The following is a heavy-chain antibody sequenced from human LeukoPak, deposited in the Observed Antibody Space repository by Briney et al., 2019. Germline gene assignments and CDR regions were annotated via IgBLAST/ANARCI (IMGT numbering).Heavy chain of an antibody. Sequence: PGGSLRLSCAASGFTFSNFSMNWVRQGPGKGLEWVSYISRSSSPIYYADSVKGRFTISRDNAKNSLYLQMNSLRAEDTAVYYCARARAPHKLRYFGWPILGYFDYWGQGTLVTVSS. D-gene: IGHD3-9*01. CDR2: ISRSSSPI. J-gene: IGHJ4*02. V-gene: IGHV3-21*05. CDR3: ARARAPHKLRYFGWPILGYFDY. CDR1: GFTFSNFS.